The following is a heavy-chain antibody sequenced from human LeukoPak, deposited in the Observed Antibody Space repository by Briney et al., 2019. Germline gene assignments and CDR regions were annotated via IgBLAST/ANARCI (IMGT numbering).Heavy chain of an antibody. D-gene: IGHD3-16*01. J-gene: IGHJ6*03. CDR1: RFTSGSYW. Sequence: GGSLRLSCAASRFTSGSYWMDWVRQAPGKGREWVSRIDSDGTDTHYADSVKGRFTISRDNAKNTLYLQMNSLRGEVTAVYYCTRGMLSRAGYHWYYYMDVGDKVPMVTVSS. CDR3: TRGMLSRAGYHWYYYMDV. V-gene: IGHV3-74*01. CDR2: IDSDGTDT.